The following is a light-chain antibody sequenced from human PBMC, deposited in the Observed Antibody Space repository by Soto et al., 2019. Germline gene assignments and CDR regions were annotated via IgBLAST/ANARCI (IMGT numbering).Light chain of an antibody. CDR3: ISYADSNIYV. CDR1: SRDVGGYNF. Sequence: QSVLTQPPSASGSPGQSVTISCTGSSRDVGGYNFVSWYQQHPDKAPKLVIYEVIKRPSGVPARFSGSKSGNTASLTVSGLQAEDEADYYCISYADSNIYVFGSGTKVTVL. CDR2: EVI. V-gene: IGLV2-8*01. J-gene: IGLJ1*01.